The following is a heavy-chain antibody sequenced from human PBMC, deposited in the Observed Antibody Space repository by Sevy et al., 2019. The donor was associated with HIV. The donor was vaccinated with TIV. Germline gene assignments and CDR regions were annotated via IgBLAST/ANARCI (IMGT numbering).Heavy chain of an antibody. D-gene: IGHD4-17*01. CDR3: TKDPPVYGDFPYGMDV. CDR2: ISHDGGKK. J-gene: IGHJ6*02. CDR1: GFIFDDYG. Sequence: GGSLRLSCVGSGFIFDDYGMHWVRQAPGKGLEWVALISHDGGKKYYADSVKGRFTISRDNFKNTLHLQMNTLRRDDTAAYFCTKDPPVYGDFPYGMDVWGQGTTVTVSS. V-gene: IGHV3-30*18.